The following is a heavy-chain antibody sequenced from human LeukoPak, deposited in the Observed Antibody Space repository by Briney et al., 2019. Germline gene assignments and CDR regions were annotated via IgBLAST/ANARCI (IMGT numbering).Heavy chain of an antibody. J-gene: IGHJ4*02. V-gene: IGHV3-72*01. Sequence: PGGSLRLSCAASGFTFSDHYMDWVRQATGKGLEWGGHIRNKANAYTTYYAASVKGRFTISRDDSKNSLYLQMNSLKTEDTAVYYCADPGATLWGQGTLVNVSS. D-gene: IGHD1-26*01. CDR2: IRNKANAYTT. CDR1: GFTFSDHY. CDR3: ADPGATL.